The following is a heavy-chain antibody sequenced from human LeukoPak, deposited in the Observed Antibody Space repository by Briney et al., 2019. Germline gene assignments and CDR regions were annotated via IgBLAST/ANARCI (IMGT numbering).Heavy chain of an antibody. CDR1: GGTLSSYA. J-gene: IGHJ4*02. D-gene: IGHD3-10*01. V-gene: IGHV1-69*05. CDR2: IIPIFATA. Sequence: SVKVSCKASGGTLSSYAISWVRQAPGQGLEWMGRIIPIFATANYPQKFQGRVTITRNTSISTAYMKLSSLRSEDTAVYYCARGTPMVRGVIIRLRWVYFDYWGQGTLVTVSS. CDR3: ARGTPMVRGVIIRLRWVYFDY.